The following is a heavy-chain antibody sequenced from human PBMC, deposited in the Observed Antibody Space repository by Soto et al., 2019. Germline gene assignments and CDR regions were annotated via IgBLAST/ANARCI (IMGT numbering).Heavy chain of an antibody. CDR1: GYTFTSYA. D-gene: IGHD6-13*01. Sequence: QVQLVQSGAEVKKPGASVKVSCKASGYTFTSYAIHWVRQAPGQRLEWMGWINTAKDTTKYSQKFQGRVTITRDTSTTIIYMELSSLRSEDTAVDYCARGSSWSYFDYWGQGTLVTVSS. V-gene: IGHV1-3*04. J-gene: IGHJ4*02. CDR3: ARGSSWSYFDY. CDR2: INTAKDTT.